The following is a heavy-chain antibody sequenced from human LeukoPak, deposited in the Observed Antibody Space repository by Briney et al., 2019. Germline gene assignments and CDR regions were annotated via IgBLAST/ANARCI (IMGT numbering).Heavy chain of an antibody. D-gene: IGHD2-2*01. J-gene: IGHJ6*02. V-gene: IGHV3-23*01. CDR2: ISAGGDDT. Sequence: GGSLRLSCAGSGFTFSGYAMSWARRAPGKGLEWVAAISAGGDDTFYADSVRSRFTIFRDNSKGTVFLQMNTLRAEDTAVYYCAKYCITTNCYPRYGMDVWGQGTTVTVSS. CDR1: GFTFSGYA. CDR3: AKYCITTNCYPRYGMDV.